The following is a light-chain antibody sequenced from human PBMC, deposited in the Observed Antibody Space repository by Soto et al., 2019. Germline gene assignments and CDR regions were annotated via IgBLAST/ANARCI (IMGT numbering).Light chain of an antibody. J-gene: IGLJ1*01. V-gene: IGLV2-14*01. CDR1: SSDVGRYNH. CDR2: EVS. Sequence: QSVLTQPASVSGSPGQSITISCTGTSSDVGRYNHVSWYQHHPGKAPKLIISEVSNRPSGVSNRFSGSKSGYTASLTISGLKAEDEADYYCNSHASGDPRVFGIGTKVTVL. CDR3: NSHASGDPRV.